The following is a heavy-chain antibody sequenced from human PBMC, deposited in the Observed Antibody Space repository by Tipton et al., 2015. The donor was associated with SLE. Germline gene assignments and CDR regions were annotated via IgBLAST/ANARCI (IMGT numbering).Heavy chain of an antibody. CDR1: GGSFSGYY. V-gene: IGHV4-34*01. CDR3: ARVRKWELLWYYFDF. D-gene: IGHD1-26*01. J-gene: IGHJ4*02. Sequence: TLSLTCAVSGGSFSGYYWSWIRQPPGKGLEWIGEINHSGSTNYNPSLKSRVTTSVDTSKNQFSLKLSSVTAADTAVYYCARVRKWELLWYYFDFWGQGTLVTVSS. CDR2: INHSGST.